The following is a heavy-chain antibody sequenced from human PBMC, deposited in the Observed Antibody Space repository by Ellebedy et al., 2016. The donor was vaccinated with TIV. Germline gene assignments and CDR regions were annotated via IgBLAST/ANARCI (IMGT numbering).Heavy chain of an antibody. J-gene: IGHJ4*02. Sequence: GESLKISCAASGFTFSGSYMSWVRQAPGKGLEWVSAVYRDDASYYADSVKGRFTISRDISRNTLYLQMNSLRAEDTAVYCCARGREGYGDYPNWGPGTLVTVSS. CDR2: VYRDDAS. CDR1: GFTFSGSY. V-gene: IGHV3-53*01. CDR3: ARGREGYGDYPN. D-gene: IGHD4-17*01.